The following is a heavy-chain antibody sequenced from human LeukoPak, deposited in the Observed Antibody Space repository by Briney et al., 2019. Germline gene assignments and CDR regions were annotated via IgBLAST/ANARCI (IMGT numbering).Heavy chain of an antibody. Sequence: SETLSLTCTVSGGSISSSSYYWGWIRQPPGKGLEWIGSIYYSGSTYYNPSLKSRVTISVDTSKNQFSLKLSSVTAADTAVYYCARGAESSSWSLDYWGQGTLVTVSS. D-gene: IGHD6-13*01. CDR1: GGSISSSSYY. V-gene: IGHV4-39*01. CDR2: IYYSGST. CDR3: ARGAESSSWSLDY. J-gene: IGHJ4*02.